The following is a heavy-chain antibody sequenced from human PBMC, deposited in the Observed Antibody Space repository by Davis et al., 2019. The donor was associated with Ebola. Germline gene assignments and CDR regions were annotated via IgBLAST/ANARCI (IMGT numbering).Heavy chain of an antibody. V-gene: IGHV3-48*04. Sequence: GESLKISCAASGFIFSSYVMNWVRQAPGKGLEWVSYISSSSSTIYYADSVKGRFTISRDNAKNSLYLQMNSLRAEDTAVYYCARVAAAGTDYWGQGTLVTVSS. J-gene: IGHJ4*02. CDR3: ARVAAAGTDY. D-gene: IGHD6-13*01. CDR1: GFIFSSYV. CDR2: ISSSSSTI.